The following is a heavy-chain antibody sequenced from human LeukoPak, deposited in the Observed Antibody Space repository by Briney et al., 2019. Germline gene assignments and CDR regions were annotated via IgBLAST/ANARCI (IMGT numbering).Heavy chain of an antibody. J-gene: IGHJ4*02. D-gene: IGHD3-10*01. Sequence: SETLSLTCTVSGGSISSSSYYWGWIRQPPGKGLEWIGSIYYSGSTYYNPSLKSRVTISVDTSKNQFSLKLSSVTAADTAVYYCANVLYGSGSYYRGNGAFDYWGQGTLVTVSS. CDR3: ANVLYGSGSYYRGNGAFDY. V-gene: IGHV4-39*01. CDR1: GGSISSSSYY. CDR2: IYYSGST.